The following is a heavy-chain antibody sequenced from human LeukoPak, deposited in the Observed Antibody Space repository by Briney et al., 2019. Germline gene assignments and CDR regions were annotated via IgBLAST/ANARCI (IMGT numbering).Heavy chain of an antibody. CDR1: GGTFSSYA. CDR2: IIPIFGTA. D-gene: IGHD6-6*01. CDR3: ASGAYSSSSNDAFDI. J-gene: IGHJ3*02. Sequence: ASVKVSCKASGGTFSSYAISWVRQAPGQGLEWMGGIIPIFGTANYAQKFQGRVTITTDESTSTAYMELSSLRSEDTAVYYCASGAYSSSSNDAFDIWGQGTMVTVSS. V-gene: IGHV1-69*05.